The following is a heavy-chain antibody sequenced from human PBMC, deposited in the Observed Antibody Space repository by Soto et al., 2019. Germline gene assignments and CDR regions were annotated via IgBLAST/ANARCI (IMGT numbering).Heavy chain of an antibody. J-gene: IGHJ1*01. Sequence: EVQLLESGGGLVQPGGSLRLSCAASGFTFSSYWMHWVRQVPGKGLMWVARIHSDGSITTYADSVKGRFTISRDNAKNTLYLQMNSLTAEDTAVYYCARQGSHQYFQYWARAPWSPSPQ. CDR2: IHSDGSIT. CDR3: ARQGSHQYFQY. CDR1: GFTFSSYW. V-gene: IGHV3-74*01.